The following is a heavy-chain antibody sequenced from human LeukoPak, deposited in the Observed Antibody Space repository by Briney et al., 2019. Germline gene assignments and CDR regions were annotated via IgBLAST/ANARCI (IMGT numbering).Heavy chain of an antibody. D-gene: IGHD2-15*01. V-gene: IGHV3-48*01. CDR1: GFSFSSYS. CDR3: ARDYDCSGGTCYSYYFDY. Sequence: GGSLRLSCAASGFSFSSYSMNWVRQAPGEGVEGVSYISSRSSTIYYADSVKGGFTISRDNAKNSLSLQMNSLRAEDTAVYYCARDYDCSGGTCYSYYFDYWGQGTLVTVSS. CDR2: ISSRSSTI. J-gene: IGHJ4*02.